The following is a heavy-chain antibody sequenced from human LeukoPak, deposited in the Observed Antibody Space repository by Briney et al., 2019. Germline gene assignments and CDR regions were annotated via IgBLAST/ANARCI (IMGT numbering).Heavy chain of an antibody. CDR3: ARDQGSHYDSSGPYFDY. Sequence: NPSETLSLTYTVSGGSISSGGYYWSWIRQHPGKGLEWIGYIYYSGSTYYNPSLKSRVTISVDTSKNQFSLKLSSVTAADTAVYYCARDQGSHYDSSGPYFDYWGQGTLVTVSS. D-gene: IGHD3-22*01. CDR2: IYYSGST. CDR1: GGSISSGGYY. J-gene: IGHJ4*02. V-gene: IGHV4-31*03.